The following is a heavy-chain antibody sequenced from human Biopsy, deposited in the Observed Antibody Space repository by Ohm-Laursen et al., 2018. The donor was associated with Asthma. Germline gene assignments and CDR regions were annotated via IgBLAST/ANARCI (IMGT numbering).Heavy chain of an antibody. CDR2: SDHRGNT. CDR3: ATLRVYCRGANCFFFNY. V-gene: IGHV4-34*01. Sequence: SDTLSLTCSMSGLSSSGYYWTWIRQPPGKGLEWIGESDHRGNTNTNPTLKSRVTISKDKSANEFSLKMRSVTAADTAVYYCATLRVYCRGANCFFFNYWGQGTLVTVSS. CDR1: GLSSSGYY. D-gene: IGHD2-2*01. J-gene: IGHJ4*02.